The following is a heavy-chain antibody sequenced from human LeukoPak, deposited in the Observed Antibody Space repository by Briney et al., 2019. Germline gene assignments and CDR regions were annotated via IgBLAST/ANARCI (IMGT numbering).Heavy chain of an antibody. CDR3: AREDTTQYYYDSSVTPPGR. D-gene: IGHD3-22*01. V-gene: IGHV3-21*01. CDR2: ISSSSSYI. CDR1: GFTFSSYS. Sequence: GGSLRLSCAASGFTFSSYSMNWVRQAPGKGLGWVSSISSSSSYIYYADSVKGRFTISRDNAKNSLYLQMNSLRAEDTAVYYCAREDTTQYYYDSSVTPPGRWGQGTLVTVSS. J-gene: IGHJ4*02.